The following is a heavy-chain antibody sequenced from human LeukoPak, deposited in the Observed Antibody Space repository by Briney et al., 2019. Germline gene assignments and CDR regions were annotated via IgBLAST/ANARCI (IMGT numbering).Heavy chain of an antibody. CDR2: IYHSGST. Sequence: SGTLSLTCAVSGGSISSSNWWSWARQPPGKGLEWIGEIYHSGSTNYNPSLRSRVTISVDKSKNQFSLKLSSVTATDTDVYYCASSWISNRPFDYWGQGTLVTVPS. CDR3: ASSWISNRPFDY. V-gene: IGHV4-4*02. D-gene: IGHD5-12*01. CDR1: GGSISSSNW. J-gene: IGHJ4*02.